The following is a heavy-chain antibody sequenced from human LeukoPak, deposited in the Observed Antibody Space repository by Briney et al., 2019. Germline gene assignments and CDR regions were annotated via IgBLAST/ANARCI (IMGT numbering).Heavy chain of an antibody. D-gene: IGHD3-16*01. J-gene: IGHJ4*02. CDR2: ISSSTNYI. V-gene: IGHV3-21*01. CDR3: AREDASTFDY. Sequence: GGSLRLSCAASGFTFNIYDMNWVRQAPGKGLEWVSSISSSTNYIYYADSVKGRFTISRDNAKNSLYLQMNSLRAEDTAIYYCAREDASTFDYWGQGTLVTVSS. CDR1: GFTFNIYD.